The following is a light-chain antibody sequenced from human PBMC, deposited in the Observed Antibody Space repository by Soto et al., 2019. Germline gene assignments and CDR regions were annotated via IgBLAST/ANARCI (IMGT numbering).Light chain of an antibody. V-gene: IGKV3-15*01. CDR1: QTVSRS. CDR3: QQRSNWRWT. J-gene: IGKJ1*01. CDR2: GAS. Sequence: EVVLTQSPATLSVSPGERATLSCRASQTVSRSLAWYQQKPGQAPRLLIYGASTRAAGVPGRFSGSGSGTDFTLTISSLQSEDFAVYYCQQRSNWRWTFGQGTKVEIK.